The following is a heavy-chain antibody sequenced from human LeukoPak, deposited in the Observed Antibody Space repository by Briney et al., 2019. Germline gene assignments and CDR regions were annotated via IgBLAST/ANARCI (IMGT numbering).Heavy chain of an antibody. CDR3: ASGNYDSSGAFDY. CDR2: INPNSGGT. D-gene: IGHD3-22*01. Sequence: ASVKVSCKASGYTFTGYYMHWVRQAPGQGLEWMGWINPNSGGTNYAQKFQGRVTMTRDTSISTAYMELSRLRSDDTAVYYCASGNYDSSGAFDYWSQGTLVTVSS. CDR1: GYTFTGYY. V-gene: IGHV1-2*02. J-gene: IGHJ4*02.